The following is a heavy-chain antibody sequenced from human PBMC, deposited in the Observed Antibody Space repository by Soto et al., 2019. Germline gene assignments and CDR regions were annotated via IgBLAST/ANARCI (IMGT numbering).Heavy chain of an antibody. V-gene: IGHV4-34*01. J-gene: IGHJ4*02. Sequence: QVQLQQWGAGLLKPSETLSLTCAVYGGSFSGYYWSWIRQPPGKGLEWIGEINHSGSTNYNPSLKSRVTISVDTSKNQFSLKLSSVTAADTAVYYCARGSPGVWSGYHKRFDYWSQGTLVTVSS. CDR3: ARGSPGVWSGYHKRFDY. CDR1: GGSFSGYY. D-gene: IGHD3-3*01. CDR2: INHSGST.